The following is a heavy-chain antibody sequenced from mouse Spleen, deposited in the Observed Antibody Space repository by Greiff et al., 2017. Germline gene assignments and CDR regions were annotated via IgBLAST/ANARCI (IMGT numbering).Heavy chain of an antibody. V-gene: IGHV1-4*02. J-gene: IGHJ1*01. D-gene: IGHD1-1*01. Sequence: PGQGLEWIGYINPSSGYTEYNQKFKDKTTLTADKSSSTAYMQLSSLTSEDSAVYYCARSGYYGSSPYWYFDVWGAGTTVTVSS. CDR2: INPSSGYT. CDR3: ARSGYYGSSPYWYFDV.